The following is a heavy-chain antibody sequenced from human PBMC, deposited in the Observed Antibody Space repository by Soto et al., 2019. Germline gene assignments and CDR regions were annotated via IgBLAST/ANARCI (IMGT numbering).Heavy chain of an antibody. CDR1: VYTFTSCG. CDR2: ISAYNGNT. Sequence: ASVKVCCKSCVYTFTSCGISWVRQAHGQGLEWMGWISAYNGNTNYAQKLQGRVTMTTDTSTSTAYMELRSLRSDDTAVYYCARDLDCSSTSCYPEPYYYYYGMDVWGQGTTVTV. D-gene: IGHD2-2*01. J-gene: IGHJ6*02. CDR3: ARDLDCSSTSCYPEPYYYYYGMDV. V-gene: IGHV1-18*01.